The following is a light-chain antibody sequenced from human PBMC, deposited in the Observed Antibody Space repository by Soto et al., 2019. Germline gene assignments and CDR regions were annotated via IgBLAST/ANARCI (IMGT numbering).Light chain of an antibody. CDR1: TSNIGAGYE. Sequence: QSVLTQPLSVSGAPGQRVTISCTGSTSNIGAGYEVHWYQQLPGTAPKLLVSGHNIRPSGVPDRFSGFKSGASASLVITGLQAEDEADYYCQSYDNSLSGSGVFGGGTKLTVL. V-gene: IGLV1-40*01. CDR2: GHN. CDR3: QSYDNSLSGSGV. J-gene: IGLJ3*02.